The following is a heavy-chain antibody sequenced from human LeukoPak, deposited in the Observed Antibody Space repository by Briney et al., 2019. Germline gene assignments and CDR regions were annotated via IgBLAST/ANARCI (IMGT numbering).Heavy chain of an antibody. CDR2: FDPEDGET. D-gene: IGHD3-3*01. V-gene: IGHV1-24*01. Sequence: ASVKVSCKVSGYTLTELSMHWVRQAPGKGLEWMGGFDPEDGETIYAQKFQGRVTMTEDTSTDTAYMELSSLRSEDTAVYYCATAPPFYDFWSGYYWSYWGQGTLVTVSS. CDR3: ATAPPFYDFWSGYYWSY. CDR1: GYTLTELS. J-gene: IGHJ4*02.